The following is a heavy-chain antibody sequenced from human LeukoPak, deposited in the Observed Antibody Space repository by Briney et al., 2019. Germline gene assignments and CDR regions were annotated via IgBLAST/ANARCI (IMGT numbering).Heavy chain of an antibody. CDR2: IYYSGST. Sequence: SETLSLTCTVSGGSISSSSYYWGWIRQPPGKGLEWIGSIYYSGSTYYNPSLKSRVTISVDTSKNQFSLKLSSVTAADTAVYYCAVYSSGWFDYWGQGTLVTVSS. CDR3: AVYSSGWFDY. CDR1: GGSISSSSYY. V-gene: IGHV4-39*01. D-gene: IGHD6-19*01. J-gene: IGHJ4*02.